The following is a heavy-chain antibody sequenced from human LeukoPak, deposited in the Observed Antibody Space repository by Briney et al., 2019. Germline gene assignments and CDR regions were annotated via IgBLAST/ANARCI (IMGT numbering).Heavy chain of an antibody. CDR2: IYSSGVT. J-gene: IGHJ6*03. D-gene: IGHD2-15*01. CDR1: GGSISSYY. CDR3: AREWTGYCNGGSCPFHMDV. Sequence: SETLSFTCTVSGGSISSYYWSWIRQPAGKGLEWIGRIYSSGVTHYNPSLDSRVTMSVDTSKNQFSLKLRSVTAADTAMYYCAREWTGYCNGGSCPFHMDVWGKGTTVTVSS. V-gene: IGHV4-4*07.